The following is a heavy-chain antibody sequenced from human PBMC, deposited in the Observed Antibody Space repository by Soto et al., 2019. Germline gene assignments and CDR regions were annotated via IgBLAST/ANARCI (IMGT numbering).Heavy chain of an antibody. CDR3: AKRAGYSSGWYYFDY. D-gene: IGHD6-19*01. V-gene: IGHV3-30*18. J-gene: IGHJ4*02. CDR2: ISYDGSNN. CDR1: GFTFSSYG. Sequence: PGGSLRLSCAASGFTFSSYGMHWVRQAPGKGLEWVAVISYDGSNNYYAESVKGRFTISRDNSKNTLYLQMNSLRAEDTAVYYCAKRAGYSSGWYYFDYWGQGT.